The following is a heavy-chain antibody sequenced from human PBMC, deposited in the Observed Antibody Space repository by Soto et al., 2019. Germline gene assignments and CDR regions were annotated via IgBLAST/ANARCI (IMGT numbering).Heavy chain of an antibody. V-gene: IGHV3-74*01. CDR1: GLSFNIYW. CDR2: INSDGSHT. Sequence: EVQLVESGGGLVQPGGSLRLSCAASGLSFNIYWMHWVRQVPGKGLVWLARINSDGSHTIYVDSVKGRFTISRDNAKNTVFLQMDSLRDEDTGVYYCAGGMAGLDVWGQGTTVIVSS. J-gene: IGHJ6*02. CDR3: AGGMAGLDV.